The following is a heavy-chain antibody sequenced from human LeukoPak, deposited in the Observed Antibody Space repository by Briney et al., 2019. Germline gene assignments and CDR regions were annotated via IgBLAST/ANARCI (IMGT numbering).Heavy chain of an antibody. CDR1: GGTFSSYA. V-gene: IGHV1-69*01. CDR3: ARVAYYYDSSGYYFDY. Sequence: GSSVKVSCKASGGTFSSYAISWVRQAPGQRLEWMGGIIPIFGTANYAQKFHGRVTITADESTSTAYMELSSLRSEDTAVYYCARVAYYYDSSGYYFDYWGQGTLVTVSS. CDR2: IIPIFGTA. D-gene: IGHD3-22*01. J-gene: IGHJ4*02.